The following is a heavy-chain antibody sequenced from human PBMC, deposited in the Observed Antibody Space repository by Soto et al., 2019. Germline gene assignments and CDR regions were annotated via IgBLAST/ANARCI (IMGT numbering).Heavy chain of an antibody. Sequence: QVQLVQSGAEVKKPGSSVRVSCKASGGTFSNFGFSWVRQAPGQGLEWMGGIIPIFASSNYAQKFQGRLTITADESTSTAYMELSRLRSEETAVYFCAKDVGFQQLLFVFETWGQGTLFTVSS. V-gene: IGHV1-69*01. CDR2: IIPIFASS. D-gene: IGHD6-13*01. CDR1: GGTFSNFG. J-gene: IGHJ5*02. CDR3: AKDVGFQQLLFVFET.